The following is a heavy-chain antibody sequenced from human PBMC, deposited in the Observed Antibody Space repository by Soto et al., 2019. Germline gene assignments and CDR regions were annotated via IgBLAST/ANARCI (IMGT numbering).Heavy chain of an antibody. D-gene: IGHD6-19*01. CDR1: GYRFTDNY. J-gene: IGHJ5*01. Sequence: KVCCQASGYRFTDNYIHWVRQAPGQGLEWMGWMNSNTGGTKYAQKFQDRVIMTRDTSISSAYMELRRLMPDDTAVYYCTRGSGSSWFDSCGQGALVTVSS. CDR3: TRGSGSSWFDS. V-gene: IGHV1-2*02. CDR2: MNSNTGGT.